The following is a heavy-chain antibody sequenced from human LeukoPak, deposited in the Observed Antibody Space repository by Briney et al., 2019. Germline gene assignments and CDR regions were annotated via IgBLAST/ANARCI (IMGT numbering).Heavy chain of an antibody. Sequence: PSETLSLTCTVSGYSISSGYYWGWIRQPPGKGLEWIGSIYHSGSTYYNPSLKSRVTISVDTSKNQFSLKLSSVTAADTAVYYCARQSDVWGSCVNWGQGTLVTVSS. D-gene: IGHD3-16*01. J-gene: IGHJ4*02. CDR1: GYSISSGYY. CDR2: IYHSGST. V-gene: IGHV4-38-2*02. CDR3: ARQSDVWGSCVN.